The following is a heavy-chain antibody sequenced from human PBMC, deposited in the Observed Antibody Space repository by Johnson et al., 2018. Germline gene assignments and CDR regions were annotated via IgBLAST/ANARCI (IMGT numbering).Heavy chain of an antibody. Sequence: QVQLVQSGGGVVQPGRSLRLSCAASGFTFSSYGMHWVRQAPGKGLEWVAVISYDGSNKYYADSVKGRFTIFRDNSKNTLYLQMNSMRAEDPAVYYCAKARFGVVLGFPGDVWGKGTTVTVSS. V-gene: IGHV3-30*18. J-gene: IGHJ6*04. CDR2: ISYDGSNK. CDR3: AKARFGVVLGFPGDV. CDR1: GFTFSSYG. D-gene: IGHD3-3*01.